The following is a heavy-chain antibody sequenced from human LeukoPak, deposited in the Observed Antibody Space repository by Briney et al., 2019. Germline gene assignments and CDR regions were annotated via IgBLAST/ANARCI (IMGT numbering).Heavy chain of an antibody. CDR2: ISYDGSNK. CDR3: AKRVDWLSNWGGMDV. CDR1: GFTFSSYG. D-gene: IGHD3-9*01. J-gene: IGHJ6*02. V-gene: IGHV3-30*18. Sequence: GRSLRLSCAASGFTFSSYGMHWVRQAPGKGLEWVAVISYDGSNKYYADSVKGRFTISRDNSKNTLYLQMNSLRAEDTAVYYCAKRVDWLSNWGGMDVWGQGTTVTVSS.